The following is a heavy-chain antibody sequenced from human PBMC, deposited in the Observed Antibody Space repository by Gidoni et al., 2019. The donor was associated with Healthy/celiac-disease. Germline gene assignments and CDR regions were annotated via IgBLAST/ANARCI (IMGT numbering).Heavy chain of an antibody. CDR1: GGTFSSSA. V-gene: IGHV1-69*01. Sequence: QEQLVQSGAAVKTPGSSVMVSCKASGGTFSSSAISWGRQAPGQGPAWMGGNIPIVGTANYAQKYQGRVTITADESTSTAYMELSSLRSKDTAVDYCAIWGSDGYAYERFDPWGQGTLVTVSS. J-gene: IGHJ5*02. CDR2: NIPIVGTA. D-gene: IGHD5-12*01. CDR3: AIWGSDGYAYERFDP.